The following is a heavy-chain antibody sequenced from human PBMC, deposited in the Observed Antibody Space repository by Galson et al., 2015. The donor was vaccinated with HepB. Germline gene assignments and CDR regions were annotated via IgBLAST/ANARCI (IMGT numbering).Heavy chain of an antibody. V-gene: IGHV1-18*01. CDR1: GYTFTNYG. CDR3: ARVVRGGASYFDY. D-gene: IGHD4-23*01. CDR2: ISAYNGYT. Sequence: SVKVSCKASGYTFTNYGISWVRQAPGQGLEWMGWISAYNGYTNYEQKFQGRVTMTTDTSTSTAYMALRSLRSGDTAVYYCARVVRGGASYFDYWGQGTLVTVSS. J-gene: IGHJ4*02.